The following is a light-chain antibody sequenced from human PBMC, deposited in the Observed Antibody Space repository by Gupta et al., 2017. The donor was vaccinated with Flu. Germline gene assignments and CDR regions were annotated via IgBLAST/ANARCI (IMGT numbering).Light chain of an antibody. V-gene: IGLV2-11*01. CDR1: SNDVGGSNC. CDR3: SSHAGRGNWV. J-gene: IGLJ1*01. CDR2: YVT. Sequence: QSAQPQPRSVSGSPGPPVTITCTGSSNDVGGSNCVSWYHHRPGKAHKLILYYVTERPSGVPGRFSASKSGNTASLTISEPQADDDADYYVSSHAGRGNWVFGTGTTVTVL.